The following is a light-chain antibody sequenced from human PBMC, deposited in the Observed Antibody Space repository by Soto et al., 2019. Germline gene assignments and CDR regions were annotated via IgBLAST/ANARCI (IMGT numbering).Light chain of an antibody. V-gene: IGKV3-15*01. J-gene: IGKJ1*01. CDR1: QSVRSN. CDR2: GAF. Sequence: EIVMTQSPVTLSVSPGERATLSCRASQSVRSNSAWYQQKPGQAPSLLIYGAFTRATGIPTRFSGTGSGTESTLTISSLQSEDFALYYCQQYNDWPLTFGQGTKVDIK. CDR3: QQYNDWPLT.